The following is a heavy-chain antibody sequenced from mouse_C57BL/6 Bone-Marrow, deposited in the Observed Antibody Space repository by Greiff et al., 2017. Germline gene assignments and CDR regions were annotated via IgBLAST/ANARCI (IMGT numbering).Heavy chain of an antibody. CDR3: ARDCGSSYGEFDY. CDR1: GYTFTSYW. D-gene: IGHD1-1*01. J-gene: IGHJ2*01. CDR2: IYPGSGST. V-gene: IGHV1-55*01. Sequence: QVQLQQSGAELVKPGASVKMSCKASGYTFTSYWITWVKQRPGQGLEWIGDIYPGSGSTNYNEKFKSKATLTVDTSSSTAYMQLSSLTSEDSAVDYCARDCGSSYGEFDYWGQGTTLTVSS.